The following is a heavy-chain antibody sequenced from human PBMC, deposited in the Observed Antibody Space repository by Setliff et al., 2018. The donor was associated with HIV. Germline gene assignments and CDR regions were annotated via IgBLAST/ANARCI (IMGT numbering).Heavy chain of an antibody. Sequence: SETLSLTCNVSGGSINTGGYYWSWIRQHPGKGLEWIGYISSGGGTYYNPSLKSRVSISVDTSKNQFSLDLRSVTAADTAIYYCARDDTNFFDYWGQGALVTVSS. CDR3: ARDDTNFFDY. J-gene: IGHJ4*02. CDR1: GGSINTGGYY. CDR2: ISSGGGT. V-gene: IGHV4-31*03.